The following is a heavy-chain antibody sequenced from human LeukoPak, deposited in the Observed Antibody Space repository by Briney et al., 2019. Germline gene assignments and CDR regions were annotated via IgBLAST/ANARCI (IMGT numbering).Heavy chain of an antibody. Sequence: SVKVSCKTSGGTFSSYAISWVRQAPGQWLEWMGGIITIFGTAKYAQKFQGRVTITADESTTTAYMELSSLRSEDTAVYYCARDTPLRLENWFDPWGQGTLVTVSS. J-gene: IGHJ5*02. D-gene: IGHD1-1*01. CDR1: GGTFSSYA. V-gene: IGHV1-69*13. CDR3: ARDTPLRLENWFDP. CDR2: IITIFGTA.